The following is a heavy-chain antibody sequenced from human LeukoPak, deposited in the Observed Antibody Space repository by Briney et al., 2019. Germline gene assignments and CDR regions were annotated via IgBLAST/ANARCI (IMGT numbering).Heavy chain of an antibody. Sequence: PSETLSLTCTVSGGSISSYYWSWIRQHPGKGLEWIGYVYYSGSTYYNPSLKSRVTISVDTSKNQFSLKLSSVTAADTAVYYCARDSDTVTFDYWGQGTLVTVSS. CDR1: GGSISSYY. CDR3: ARDSDTVTFDY. D-gene: IGHD4-17*01. J-gene: IGHJ4*02. CDR2: VYYSGST. V-gene: IGHV4-59*06.